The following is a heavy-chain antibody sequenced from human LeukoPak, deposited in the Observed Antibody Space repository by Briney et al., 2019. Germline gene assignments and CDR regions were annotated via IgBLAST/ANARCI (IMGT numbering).Heavy chain of an antibody. V-gene: IGHV3-33*01. J-gene: IGHJ3*02. CDR2: IWYDGSNK. CDR3: ARDVNHLDAFDI. CDR1: GFTFSSYG. D-gene: IGHD2/OR15-2a*01. Sequence: GGSLRLSCAASGFTFSSYGMHWVRKAPGKGLGWVAVIWYDGSNKYYADSVKGRFTISRDNSKNTLYLQMNSLRAEDTAVYYCARDVNHLDAFDIWGQGTMVTVSS.